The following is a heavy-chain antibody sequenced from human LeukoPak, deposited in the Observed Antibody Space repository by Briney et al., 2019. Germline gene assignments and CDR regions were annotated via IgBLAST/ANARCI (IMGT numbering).Heavy chain of an antibody. J-gene: IGHJ3*02. CDR2: TRNKANSYTT. CDR1: GFTFSDHY. D-gene: IGHD1-26*01. Sequence: PGGSLRLSCAASGFTFSDHYMDWVRQAPGKGLEWVGRTRNKANSYTTEYAASVKGRFTISRDDSKNSLYLQMNSLKTEDTAVYYCARVVLLLEGAHDAFDIWGQGTMVTVSS. V-gene: IGHV3-72*01. CDR3: ARVVLLLEGAHDAFDI.